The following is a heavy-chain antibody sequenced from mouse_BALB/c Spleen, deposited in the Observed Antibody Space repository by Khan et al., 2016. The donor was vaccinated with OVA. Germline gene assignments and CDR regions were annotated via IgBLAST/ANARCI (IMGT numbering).Heavy chain of an antibody. J-gene: IGHJ3*01. Sequence: EVELVESGGDLVKPGGSLKLSCAASGFTFSSYTMSWVRQTPEKRLEWVATITSGGSYTYYPDSVKGRFTISRDNAKNTLYLQMSSLKSEDTAMYYCTAPYWGQGTLVTVSA. CDR2: ITSGGSYT. CDR3: TAPY. CDR1: GFTFSSYT. V-gene: IGHV5-6-4*01.